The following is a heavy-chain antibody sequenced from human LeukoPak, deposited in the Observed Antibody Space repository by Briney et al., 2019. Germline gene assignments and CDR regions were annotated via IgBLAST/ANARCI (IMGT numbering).Heavy chain of an antibody. D-gene: IGHD5-18*01. J-gene: IGHJ4*02. CDR1: GGSISSFY. CDR2: IYYSGST. V-gene: IGHV4-59*12. CDR3: ARGYREFDH. Sequence: PETLFLTCTVSGGSISSFYWSWIRQPPGKGLEWIGYIYYSGSTNYNPSLKSRVTISVDSSKNQCSLRLSSVTAADTAVYYCARGYREFDHWGQGTLVTVSS.